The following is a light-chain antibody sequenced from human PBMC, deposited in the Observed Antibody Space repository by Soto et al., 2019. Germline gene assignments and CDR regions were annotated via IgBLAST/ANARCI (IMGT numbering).Light chain of an antibody. V-gene: IGKV1-5*03. CDR3: QQYNIYWT. Sequence: DIQMTQSPSTLSASVGDRVTITCRASQSISSGLAWYQQKPGQAPKFLIYKASRLQSGVPSRFSGSGSGTEFTLTISSLQPDDFATYYCQQYNIYWTFGQGTKVEIK. CDR2: KAS. CDR1: QSISSG. J-gene: IGKJ1*01.